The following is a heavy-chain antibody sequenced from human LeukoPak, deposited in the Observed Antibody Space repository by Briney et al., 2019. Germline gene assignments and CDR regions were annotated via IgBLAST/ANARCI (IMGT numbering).Heavy chain of an antibody. J-gene: IGHJ4*02. D-gene: IGHD6-13*01. CDR1: GGSFSGYY. CDR3: ARSRTPMIAAAGRRGWYFDY. V-gene: IGHV4-34*01. Sequence: PSETLSLTCAVYGGSFSGYYWSWIRQPPGKGLVWIGEINHSGSTNYNPSLKSRVTISVDTSKNQFSLKLSSVTAADTAVYYCARSRTPMIAAAGRRGWYFDYWGQGTLVTVSS. CDR2: INHSGST.